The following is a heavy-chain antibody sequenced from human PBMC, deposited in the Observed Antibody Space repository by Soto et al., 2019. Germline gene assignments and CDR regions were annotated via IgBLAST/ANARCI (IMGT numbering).Heavy chain of an antibody. J-gene: IGHJ4*02. V-gene: IGHV4-31*03. CDR1: GNSFSSGGYY. CDR3: ARTTTYYDYIWGSYRPKDFDF. Sequence: QVLQQESGPGLVKPSQTLSLTCTVSGNSFSSGGYYWSWIRQHTGKGLEWIGYVFYSGTTYYSPSLKSRVSISVDTSKNQFSLSLSSVTAADTAVYYCARTTTYYDYIWGSYRPKDFDFWGQGTLVTVSS. CDR2: VFYSGTT. D-gene: IGHD3-16*02.